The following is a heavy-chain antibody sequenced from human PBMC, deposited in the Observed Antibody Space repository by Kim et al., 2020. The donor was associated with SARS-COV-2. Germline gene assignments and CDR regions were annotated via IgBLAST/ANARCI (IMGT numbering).Heavy chain of an antibody. CDR3: AAFIQQLVRLSFDD. V-gene: IGHV4-39*01. J-gene: IGHJ4*02. Sequence: NPSLRSRVTISVDTSKNQFSLQLSSVTAADTAVYYCAAFIQQLVRLSFDDWGQGSLVIVSS. D-gene: IGHD1-1*01.